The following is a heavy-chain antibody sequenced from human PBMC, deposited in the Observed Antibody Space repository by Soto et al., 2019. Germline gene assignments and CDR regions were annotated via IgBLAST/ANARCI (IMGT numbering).Heavy chain of an antibody. CDR2: IRSKAYGGTT. Sequence: GGSLRLSCTASGFTFGDYAMSWFRQAPGKGLEWVGFIRSKAYGGTTEYAASVKGRFTISRDDSKSIAYLQMNSLKTEDTAVYYCTRGSPINDFWSGHSTPDAFDIWGQGTMVTVS. CDR1: GFTFGDYA. D-gene: IGHD3-3*01. J-gene: IGHJ3*02. CDR3: TRGSPINDFWSGHSTPDAFDI. V-gene: IGHV3-49*03.